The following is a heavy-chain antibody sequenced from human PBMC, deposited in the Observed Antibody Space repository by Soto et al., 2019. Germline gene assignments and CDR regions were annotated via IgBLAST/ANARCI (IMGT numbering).Heavy chain of an antibody. CDR1: GGTFSSYA. J-gene: IGHJ6*02. D-gene: IGHD6-13*01. Sequence: QVQLVQSGAEVKKPGSSVKVSCKASGGTFSSYAISWVRQAPGQGLEWMGRIIPILGITNYEPSLQGRVTITADNSTSTAYMELSSLRSEDTAVYYCARGSSSHYQYGMDVWGQGTTVTVSS. CDR2: IIPILGIT. V-gene: IGHV1-69*04. CDR3: ARGSSSHYQYGMDV.